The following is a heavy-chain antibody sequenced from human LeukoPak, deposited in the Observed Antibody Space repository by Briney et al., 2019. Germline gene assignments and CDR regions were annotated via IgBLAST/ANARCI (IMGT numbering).Heavy chain of an antibody. CDR2: INDSGRI. CDR3: ARRWNDGRNYYDDV. D-gene: IGHD1-1*01. V-gene: IGHV4-34*01. CDR1: GGSFSNYY. J-gene: IGHJ6*04. Sequence: SETLSLTCAVYGGSFSNYYLSWIRQPPGKGLEWIGEINDSGRINYNPSLMSRVTVSVDTSKNQFSLRLTSVTATDTAVYYCARRWNDGRNYYDDVWGKGATVGVSS.